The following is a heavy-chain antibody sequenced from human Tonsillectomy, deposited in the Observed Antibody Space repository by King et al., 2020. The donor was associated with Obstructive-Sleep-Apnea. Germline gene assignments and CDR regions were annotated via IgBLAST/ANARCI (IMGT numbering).Heavy chain of an antibody. CDR3: ARIRRQLDYYFDY. Sequence: TLKESGPVLVKPTETLTLTCTVSGFSLSNARMGVSWIRQPPGKALEWLAHIFSNDEESYSTSLKSRLTISKDTSNSQVVLTMTNMDPVDTATYFCARIRRQLDYYFDYWGQGTLVTVSS. D-gene: IGHD6-6*01. CDR1: GFSLSNARMG. CDR2: IFSNDEE. V-gene: IGHV2-26*01. J-gene: IGHJ4*02.